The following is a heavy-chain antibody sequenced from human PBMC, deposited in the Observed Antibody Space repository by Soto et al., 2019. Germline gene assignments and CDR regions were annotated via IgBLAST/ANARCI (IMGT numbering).Heavy chain of an antibody. D-gene: IGHD3-10*01. CDR1: GFTFSSYA. CDR2: ISYDGSNK. Sequence: PGGSLRLSCAASGFTFSSYAMHWVRQAPGKGLEWVAVISYDGSNKYYADSVKGRFTISRDNSKNTLYLQMNSLRAEDTAVYYCARDPIYYGSGSYWDYWGQGTLVTVSS. V-gene: IGHV3-30-3*01. CDR3: ARDPIYYGSGSYWDY. J-gene: IGHJ4*02.